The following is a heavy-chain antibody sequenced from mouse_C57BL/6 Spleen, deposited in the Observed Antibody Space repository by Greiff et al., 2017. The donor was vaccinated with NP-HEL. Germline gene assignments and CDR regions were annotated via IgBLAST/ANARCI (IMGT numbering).Heavy chain of an antibody. CDR1: GYTFTSYG. V-gene: IGHV1-81*01. CDR3: ARDTTVVEDWFAY. J-gene: IGHJ3*01. CDR2: IYPRSGNT. Sequence: VQLQQSGAELARPGASVKLSCKASGYTFTSYGISWVKQRTGQGLEWIGEIYPRSGNTYYNEKFKGKATLTADKSSSTAYMELRSLTSEDSAVYFCARDTTVVEDWFAYWGQGTLVTVSA. D-gene: IGHD1-1*01.